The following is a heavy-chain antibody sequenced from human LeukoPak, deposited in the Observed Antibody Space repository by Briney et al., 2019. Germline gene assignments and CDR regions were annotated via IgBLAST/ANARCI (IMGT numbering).Heavy chain of an antibody. CDR2: IYSGGST. D-gene: IGHD2-21*02. V-gene: IGHV3-66*01. CDR3: ARLMDCGGDCYRFYYLDY. J-gene: IGHJ4*02. CDR1: GFTFSTYS. Sequence: PGGSLRLSCAASGFTFSTYSMNWARQAPGKGLEWVSVIYSGGSTYYADSVKGRFTISRDNSKNTLYLQMNSLRAEDTAVYYCARLMDCGGDCYRFYYLDYWGQGTLVTVSS.